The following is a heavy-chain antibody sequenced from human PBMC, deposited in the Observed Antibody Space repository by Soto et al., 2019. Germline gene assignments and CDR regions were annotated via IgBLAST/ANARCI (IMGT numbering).Heavy chain of an antibody. V-gene: IGHV4-34*01. CDR3: ARGKYYDILTGRYYFDY. CDR2: INHSGST. D-gene: IGHD3-9*01. J-gene: IGHJ4*02. CDR1: GGSFSGYY. Sequence: QVQLQQWGAGLLKPSETLSLTCAVYGGSFSGYYWSWIRQPPGKGLERIGEINHSGSTNYNPSLKSRVTLSVGTSKNQFSLKLSSVTAADTAVYYCARGKYYDILTGRYYFDYWGQGTLVTVSS.